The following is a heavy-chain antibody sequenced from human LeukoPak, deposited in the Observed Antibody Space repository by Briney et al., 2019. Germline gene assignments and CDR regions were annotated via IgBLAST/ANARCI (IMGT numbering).Heavy chain of an antibody. CDR2: IFYSGST. CDR1: GGSISSSSYF. D-gene: IGHD6-19*01. Sequence: PSGTLSLTCTVPGGSISSSSYFWGWIRQPPGKGLEWIGSIFYSGSTYYNPSLNSRVTISIDTSKNQFSLRLSSVTAADTAVYYCARHDSSGWSGYYFDYWGQGTLVTVSS. V-gene: IGHV4-39*01. J-gene: IGHJ4*02. CDR3: ARHDSSGWSGYYFDY.